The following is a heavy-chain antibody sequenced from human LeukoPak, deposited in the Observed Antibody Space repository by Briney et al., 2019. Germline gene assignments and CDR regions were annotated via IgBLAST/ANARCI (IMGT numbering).Heavy chain of an antibody. Sequence: GGSLRLSCEASGITFSDYYMSWIRQVPGKGLEWVSYISSSGSTIYYADSVKGRFTISRDNAKNSLYLQMNSLRAEDTAVYHCASGDYYDSSGYPVDYWGQGTLVTVSS. V-gene: IGHV3-11*01. CDR1: GITFSDYY. CDR2: ISSSGSTI. D-gene: IGHD3-22*01. CDR3: ASGDYYDSSGYPVDY. J-gene: IGHJ4*02.